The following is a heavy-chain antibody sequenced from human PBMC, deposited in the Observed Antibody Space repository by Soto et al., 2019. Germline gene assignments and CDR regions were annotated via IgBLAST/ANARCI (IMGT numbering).Heavy chain of an antibody. D-gene: IGHD3-10*01. CDR1: GFTFSSYA. Sequence: GGSLRLSCAASGFTFSSYAMHWVRQAPGKGLEWVSAIRCSGDITDYADSVKGRFTISRDYSENTLYLQMSSLRAEDTAVYFCAKGLLWFGGEYYYMDVWGKGTTVTVSS. CDR2: IRCSGDIT. CDR3: AKGLLWFGGEYYYMDV. V-gene: IGHV3-23*01. J-gene: IGHJ6*03.